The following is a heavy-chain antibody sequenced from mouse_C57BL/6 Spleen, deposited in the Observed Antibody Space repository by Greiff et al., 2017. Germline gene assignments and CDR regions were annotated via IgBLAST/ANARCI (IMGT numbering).Heavy chain of an antibody. CDR1: GFNIKDYY. V-gene: IGHV14-1*01. Sequence: VQLKQSGAELVRPGASVKLSCTASGFNIKDYYMHWVKQRPEQGLEWIGRIDTEDGDTEYAPKFKGKATITAYTPSNTAYLQLSSLTSEYTAVYYCTTRDDYGSGDYWGQGTTLTVSS. CDR3: TTRDDYGSGDY. J-gene: IGHJ2*01. CDR2: IDTEDGDT. D-gene: IGHD2-4*01.